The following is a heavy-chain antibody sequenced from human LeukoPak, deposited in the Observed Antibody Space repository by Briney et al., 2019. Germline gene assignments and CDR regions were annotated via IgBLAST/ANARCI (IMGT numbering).Heavy chain of an antibody. V-gene: IGHV3-43D*03. CDR2: ISWDGGST. CDR1: GFTFDDYA. J-gene: IGHJ4*02. Sequence: GGSLRLSCAASGFTFDDYAMHWVRQAPGKGLEWVSLISWDGGSTHYADSVKGRFTISRDNSKNSLYLQMSSLRTEDTALYYCAKDVRARGSYYGYIDYWGQGTLVTVSS. D-gene: IGHD1-26*01. CDR3: AKDVRARGSYYGYIDY.